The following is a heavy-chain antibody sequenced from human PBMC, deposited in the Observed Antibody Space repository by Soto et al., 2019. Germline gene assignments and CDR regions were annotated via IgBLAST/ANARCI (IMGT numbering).Heavy chain of an antibody. D-gene: IGHD3-3*01. Sequence: EVQLVESGGGLGQPGGSLRLSCVVSGFTFSTSSMNWVRQAPGKGLEWVSYISSSSNTIYADSLKGRFTISRYNAKNSLYLQMNSLRDEDTAVYYCARVIWSGYLTSDYWGQGTLVTVSS. CDR2: ISSSSNTI. V-gene: IGHV3-48*02. CDR3: ARVIWSGYLTSDY. CDR1: GFTFSTSS. J-gene: IGHJ4*02.